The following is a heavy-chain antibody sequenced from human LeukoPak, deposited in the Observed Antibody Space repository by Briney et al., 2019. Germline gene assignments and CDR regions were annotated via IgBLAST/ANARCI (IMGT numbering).Heavy chain of an antibody. CDR3: ARVRGPTITMVRGVTFDY. CDR1: GFTFSSYS. CDR2: ISSSSSYI. J-gene: IGHJ4*02. V-gene: IGHV3-21*01. Sequence: GGSLRLSCAASGFTFSSYSMNWVRQAPGKGLEWVSSISSSSSYIYYADSVKGRFTISRDNAKNSLYLQMNSLRAEDTAVYYCARVRGPTITMVRGVTFDYWGQGTLVTVSS. D-gene: IGHD3-10*01.